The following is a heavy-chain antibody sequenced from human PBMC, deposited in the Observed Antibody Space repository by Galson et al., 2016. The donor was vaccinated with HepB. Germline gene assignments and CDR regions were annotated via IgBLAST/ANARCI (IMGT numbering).Heavy chain of an antibody. CDR2: IYHSGST. CDR1: SSNW. Sequence: SSNWWNWVRQPPGKGPEWIGAIYHSGSTNYNPSLTSRVTISIDKSRNQFSLRLTSVPAADTSVYYCAALVSSWSQLDYWGQGMLVTVSS. V-gene: IGHV4-4*02. CDR3: AALVSSWSQLDY. D-gene: IGHD6-13*01. J-gene: IGHJ4*02.